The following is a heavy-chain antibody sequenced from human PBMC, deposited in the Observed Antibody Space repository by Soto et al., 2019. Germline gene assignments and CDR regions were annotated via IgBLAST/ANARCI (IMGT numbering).Heavy chain of an antibody. D-gene: IGHD2-21*02. CDR2: IYYSGST. V-gene: IGHV4-61*01. J-gene: IGHJ4*02. Sequence: SETLSLTCTVSGGSVSSGSYYWSWIRQPPGKGLEWIGYIYYSGSTNYNPSLKSRVTISVDTSKNQFSLKLSSVTAADTAVYYCARTCGGDCYAKAPDYWGQGTLVTVSS. CDR3: ARTCGGDCYAKAPDY. CDR1: GGSVSSGSYY.